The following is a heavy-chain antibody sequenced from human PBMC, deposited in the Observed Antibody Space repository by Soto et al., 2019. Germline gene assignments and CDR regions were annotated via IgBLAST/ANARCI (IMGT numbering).Heavy chain of an antibody. CDR2: IKQDGSEK. V-gene: IGHV3-7*01. CDR3: AKNNLYCSSTNCFVFDY. J-gene: IGHJ4*02. Sequence: EVQVVESGGGLVQPGGSLRLSCASYGFIFSNYWMSWVRQAPGKGLEWVANIKQDGSEKHYVDSVKGRFTISRDNADNSLYLQMNSLRAEDTAVYYCAKNNLYCSSTNCFVFDYWGQGTLVTVSS. D-gene: IGHD2-2*01. CDR1: GFIFSNYW.